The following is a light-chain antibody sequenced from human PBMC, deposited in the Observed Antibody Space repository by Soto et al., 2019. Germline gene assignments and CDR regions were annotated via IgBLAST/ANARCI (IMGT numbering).Light chain of an antibody. CDR2: KAC. CDR1: QSISGW. J-gene: IGKJ3*01. CDR3: QQYKSYSAILT. V-gene: IGKV1-5*03. Sequence: DIQMTQSPSTLSASVGDRVAITCRASQSISGWLAWYQQKPGKDPKLLIYKACSLESGVPSRFGGSGSGTEFTLDISSLHPDDFVTFYCQQYKSYSAILTFGPGTKAVIK.